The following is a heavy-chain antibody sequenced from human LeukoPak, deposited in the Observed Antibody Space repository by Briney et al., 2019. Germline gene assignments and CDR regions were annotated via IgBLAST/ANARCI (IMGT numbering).Heavy chain of an antibody. D-gene: IGHD1-1*01. Sequence: SETLSLTCTVSGYSVSSGYYWGWLRQPPGKGLEWIGSMYHSGDTYYNPSLKSRVTISVDTSKNQLSLKLSSVTAADTAVYYCARVEAATTNPRFDYWGQGTLVTVSS. CDR3: ARVEAATTNPRFDY. J-gene: IGHJ4*02. V-gene: IGHV4-38-2*02. CDR2: MYHSGDT. CDR1: GYSVSSGYY.